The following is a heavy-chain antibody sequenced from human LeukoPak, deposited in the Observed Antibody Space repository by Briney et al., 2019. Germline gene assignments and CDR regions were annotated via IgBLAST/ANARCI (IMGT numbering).Heavy chain of an antibody. J-gene: IGHJ5*02. V-gene: IGHV4-59*12. CDR2: IYYSGST. Sequence: PSETLSLTCTVSGGSISSYYWSWIRQPPGKGLEWIGYIYYSGSTNYNPSLKSRVTISVDTSKNQFSLKLSSVTAADTAVYYCARGSGFTIIPAGRWFDPWGQGTLVTVSS. D-gene: IGHD3-9*01. CDR3: ARGSGFTIIPAGRWFDP. CDR1: GGSISSYY.